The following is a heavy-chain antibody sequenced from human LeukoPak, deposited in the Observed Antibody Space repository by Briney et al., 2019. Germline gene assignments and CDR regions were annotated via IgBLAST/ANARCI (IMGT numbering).Heavy chain of an antibody. CDR1: GYSFTTYW. CDR2: IYPGDSET. Sequence: GESLKISCKGSGYSFTTYWIAWVRQMPGEGLEWMGIIYPGDSETRYSPSFQGQVSISADKSITTAYLQWGSLKASDTAMYYCTRSPRDGYNDAFDILGQGTMVTVFS. V-gene: IGHV5-51*01. J-gene: IGHJ3*02. CDR3: TRSPRDGYNDAFDI. D-gene: IGHD5-24*01.